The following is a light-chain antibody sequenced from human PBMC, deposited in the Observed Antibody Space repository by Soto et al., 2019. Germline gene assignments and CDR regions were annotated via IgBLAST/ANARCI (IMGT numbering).Light chain of an antibody. CDR1: QHVDRY. V-gene: IGKV1-39*01. Sequence: DIQMTQSASSRSASVGDSVTITCRTSQHVDRYLSWYQQIPGRAPKLLIYSASSLVSGVPPRFRGSASGTEFTLSISSLQREDFATYFCQQSSNIPWTFGQGTKVDIK. J-gene: IGKJ1*01. CDR3: QQSSNIPWT. CDR2: SAS.